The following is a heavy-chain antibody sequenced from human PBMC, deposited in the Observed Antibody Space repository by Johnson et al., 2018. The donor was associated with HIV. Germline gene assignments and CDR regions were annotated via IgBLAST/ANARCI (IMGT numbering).Heavy chain of an antibody. CDR2: ISYDGSNK. V-gene: IGHV3-30*04. CDR1: GFTFSSFA. CDR3: AKELGIPSGWYRGSFDI. Sequence: QVQLVESGGGVVQPGRSLRLSCAASGFTFSSFAMHWVRQAPGKGLQWVAVISYDGSNKYFADSVKGRFTISRDNSKNTLYLQMNSLRAEDTAVYYCAKELGIPSGWYRGSFDIGGQGTMVTVSS. J-gene: IGHJ3*02. D-gene: IGHD6-19*01.